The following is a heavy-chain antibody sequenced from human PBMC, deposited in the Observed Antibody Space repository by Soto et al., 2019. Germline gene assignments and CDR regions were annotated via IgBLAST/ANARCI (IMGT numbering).Heavy chain of an antibody. V-gene: IGHV1-8*01. D-gene: IGHD6-19*01. Sequence: QVQLVQSGAEVKKPGASVKVSCKASGYTFTSYDINWVRRATGQGREWMGWLNPNSGNTGYAQKFQGRVTMTRNTSISPAYMELSSLRAEGTAVYYCAREYSSGWSKDWGQGTLVTVSS. CDR2: LNPNSGNT. CDR3: AREYSSGWSKD. CDR1: GYTFTSYD. J-gene: IGHJ4*02.